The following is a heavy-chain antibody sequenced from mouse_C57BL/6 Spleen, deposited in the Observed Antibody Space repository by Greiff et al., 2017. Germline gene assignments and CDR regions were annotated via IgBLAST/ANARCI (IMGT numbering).Heavy chain of an antibody. D-gene: IGHD1-2*01. V-gene: IGHV1-15*01. CDR3: TRKALLREGYWYFDV. CDR2: IDPETGGT. J-gene: IGHJ1*03. Sequence: QVQLKQSGAELVRPGASVTLSCKASGYTFTDYEMHWVKQTPVHGLEWIGAIDPETGGTAYNQKFKGKAILTADQSSSTAYMELRSLTSEDSAVYYSTRKALLREGYWYFDVWGTGTTVTVSS. CDR1: GYTFTDYE.